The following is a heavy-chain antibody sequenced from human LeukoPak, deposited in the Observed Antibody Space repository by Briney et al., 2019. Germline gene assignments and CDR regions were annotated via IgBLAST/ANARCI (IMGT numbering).Heavy chain of an antibody. CDR2: IYYSGST. V-gene: IGHV4-30-4*01. CDR1: GGSIRSGDYY. J-gene: IGHJ4*02. D-gene: IGHD3-16*02. CDR3: EGDAVWESYRIGADY. Sequence: SQTLSLTCTVSGGSIRSGDYYWSWIRQPPGKGLEWIGYIYYSGSTYYNPSLKSRVTISVDTSKNQFSLKLSSVTAADTAVYYCEGDAVWESYRIGADYWGQGTLVTVSS.